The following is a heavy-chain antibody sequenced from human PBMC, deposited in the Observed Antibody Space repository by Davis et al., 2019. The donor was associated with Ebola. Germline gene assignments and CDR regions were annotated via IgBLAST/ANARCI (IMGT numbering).Heavy chain of an antibody. V-gene: IGHV4-39*01. CDR2: IYYSGST. CDR1: GGSFSGYY. Sequence: SETLSLTCAVYGGSFSGYYWGWIRQPPGKGLEWIGSIYYSGSTYYNPSLKSRVTISVDTSKNQFSLKLSSVTAADTAVYYCASPYYDSSGYYYFDYWGQGTLVTVSS. CDR3: ASPYYDSSGYYYFDY. D-gene: IGHD3-22*01. J-gene: IGHJ4*02.